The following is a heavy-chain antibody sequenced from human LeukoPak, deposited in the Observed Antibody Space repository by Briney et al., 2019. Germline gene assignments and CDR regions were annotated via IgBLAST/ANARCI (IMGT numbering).Heavy chain of an antibody. CDR2: INPNSGGT. V-gene: IGHV1-2*02. CDR3: ARAWVTNWGSMYNWFDP. Sequence: ASVKVSCKASGYTFTGYYMHWVRQAPGQGLAWMGWINPNSGGTNYAQKLQGRVTMTRGTSISTAYMELSRLRSDDTAVYYCARAWVTNWGSMYNWFDPWGQGTLVTVSS. D-gene: IGHD7-27*01. CDR1: GYTFTGYY. J-gene: IGHJ5*02.